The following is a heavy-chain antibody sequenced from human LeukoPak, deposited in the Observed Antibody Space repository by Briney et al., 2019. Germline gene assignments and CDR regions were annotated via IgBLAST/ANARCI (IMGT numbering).Heavy chain of an antibody. Sequence: VKVSFKASGYTFTTYDINWVRQATGQGLEWMGWMNPNSGYAGYAQKFQGRVTITRDTSISTAYMELSSLRSEDTAVYYCARVAGSIDYWGQGTLVTVSS. CDR1: GYTFTTYD. V-gene: IGHV1-8*03. CDR2: MNPNSGYA. D-gene: IGHD6-19*01. CDR3: ARVAGSIDY. J-gene: IGHJ4*02.